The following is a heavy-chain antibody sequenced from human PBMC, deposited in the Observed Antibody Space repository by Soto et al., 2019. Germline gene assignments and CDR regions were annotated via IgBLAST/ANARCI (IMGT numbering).Heavy chain of an antibody. V-gene: IGHV1-24*01. D-gene: IGHD6-13*01. J-gene: IGHJ3*02. CDR3: ATRISSWRPMITFDI. CDR1: GYTLTELS. Sequence: ASVKVSCKVSGYTLTELSMHWVRQAPGIGLEWMGGFDPEDGETIYAQKFQGRVTMTEDTSTDTAYMELSSLRSEDTAVYYCATRISSWRPMITFDIWGQGTMVTVSS. CDR2: FDPEDGET.